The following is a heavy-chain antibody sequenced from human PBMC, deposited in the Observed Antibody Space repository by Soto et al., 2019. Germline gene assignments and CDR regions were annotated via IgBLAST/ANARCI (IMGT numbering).Heavy chain of an antibody. CDR2: IDPGDSYT. Sequence: GESLKISCKGSGYSFSSYKIYWVRQMPGRGLEWVGMIDPGDSYTKYSPSFQGHVTVSADKSIGTAYLQWNALEASDTAIYYCSRVDFWSGYYIAYWGQGTLVTV. V-gene: IGHV5-10-1*01. J-gene: IGHJ4*02. D-gene: IGHD3-3*01. CDR1: GYSFSSYK. CDR3: SRVDFWSGYYIAY.